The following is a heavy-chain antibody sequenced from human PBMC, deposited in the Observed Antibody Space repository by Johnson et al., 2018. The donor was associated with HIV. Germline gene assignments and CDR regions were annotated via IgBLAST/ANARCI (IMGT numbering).Heavy chain of an antibody. Sequence: QVQLVESGGGVVQPGRSLRLSCAASGFTFSSYAMHWVRQAPGKGLEWVAVISYDGSNKYYADSVKGRFTISRDNSKNTLYLQMNSLRAEDPAVYYCARDPTDYNCWSGYYSGAFDIWGQGTMVTVSS. CDR3: ARDPTDYNCWSGYYSGAFDI. CDR2: ISYDGSNK. CDR1: GFTFSSYA. D-gene: IGHD3-3*01. V-gene: IGHV3-30-3*01. J-gene: IGHJ3*02.